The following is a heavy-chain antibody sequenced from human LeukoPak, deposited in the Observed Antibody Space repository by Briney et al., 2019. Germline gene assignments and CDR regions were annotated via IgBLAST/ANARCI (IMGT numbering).Heavy chain of an antibody. Sequence: GASVKVSCKASGYTFTGYYMHWVRQAPGQGLEWTGWINPNSGGTNYAQKFQGRVTMTRDTSISTAYMELSRLRSDDTAVYYCARDRSWAIFGVVIMYYFDYWGQGTLVTVSS. V-gene: IGHV1-2*02. D-gene: IGHD3-3*01. J-gene: IGHJ4*02. CDR1: GYTFTGYY. CDR2: INPNSGGT. CDR3: ARDRSWAIFGVVIMYYFDY.